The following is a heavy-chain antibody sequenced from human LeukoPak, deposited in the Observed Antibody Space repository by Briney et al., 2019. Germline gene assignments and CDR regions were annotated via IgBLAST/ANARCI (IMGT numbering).Heavy chain of an antibody. CDR2: IYYTGST. Sequence: SETLSLTCTVSGGSISSYYWSWIRQPPGKGLEWIAYIYYTGSTNYNPSLKSRVTISVDTSKNQFSLKLSSVTAADTAVYYCARSLYSSSWYPYWYFDLWGRGTLVTVSS. J-gene: IGHJ2*01. CDR3: ARSLYSSSWYPYWYFDL. V-gene: IGHV4-59*01. D-gene: IGHD6-13*01. CDR1: GGSISSYY.